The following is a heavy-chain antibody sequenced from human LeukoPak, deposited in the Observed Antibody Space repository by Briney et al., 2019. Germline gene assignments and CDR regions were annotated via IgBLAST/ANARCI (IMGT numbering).Heavy chain of an antibody. CDR1: GYTFTSYY. CDR3: AREGIAVAGTASFDY. D-gene: IGHD6-19*01. V-gene: IGHV1-46*01. J-gene: IGHJ4*02. CDR2: INPSGSST. Sequence: ASVKVSCKASGYTFTSYYMHWVRQAPGQGLEWMGIINPSGSSTSYAQKFQGRVTMTRDMSTSTVYMELSSLRSEDTAVYYCAREGIAVAGTASFDYWGQGTLVTVSS.